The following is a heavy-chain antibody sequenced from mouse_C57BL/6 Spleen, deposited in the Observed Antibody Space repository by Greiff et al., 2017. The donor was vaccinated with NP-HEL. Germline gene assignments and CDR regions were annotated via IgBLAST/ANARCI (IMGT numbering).Heavy chain of an antibody. V-gene: IGHV14-4*01. J-gene: IGHJ2*01. CDR3: TTGGLRRYYFDY. D-gene: IGHD2-4*01. Sequence: VHVKQSGAELVRPGASVKLSCTASGFNIKDDYMHWVKQRPEQGLEWIGWIDPENGDTEYASKFQGKATITADTSSNTAYLQLSSLTSEDTAVYYCTTGGLRRYYFDYWGQGTTLTVSS. CDR1: GFNIKDDY. CDR2: IDPENGDT.